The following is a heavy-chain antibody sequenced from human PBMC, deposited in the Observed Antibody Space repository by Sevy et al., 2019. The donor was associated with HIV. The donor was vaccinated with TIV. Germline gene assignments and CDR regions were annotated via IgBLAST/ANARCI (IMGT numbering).Heavy chain of an antibody. J-gene: IGHJ3*02. Sequence: GGSLRLSCAASGFTFDDYAMHWVRRAPGKGLEWVSGISWNSGSIGYADSVKGRFTISRDNAKNSLYLQMNSLRAEDMALYYCAKDSSSGGRGAFDIWGQGTMVTVSS. CDR1: GFTFDDYA. CDR3: AKDSSSGGRGAFDI. CDR2: ISWNSGSI. V-gene: IGHV3-9*03. D-gene: IGHD6-13*01.